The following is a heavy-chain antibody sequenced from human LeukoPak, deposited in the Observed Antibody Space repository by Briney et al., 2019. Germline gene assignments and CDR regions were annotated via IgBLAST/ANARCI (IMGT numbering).Heavy chain of an antibody. V-gene: IGHV1-69*04. CDR2: IIPILGIA. CDR3: AGGTTQWEPFDY. D-gene: IGHD1-26*01. J-gene: IGHJ4*02. CDR1: GGTFSSYA. Sequence: ASVKVSCKASGGTFSSYAISWVRQAPGQGLEWMGRIIPILGIANYAQKFQGRVTITADKSTSTAYMELSSLRSEDTAVYYCAGGTTQWEPFDYWGQGTLVTVSS.